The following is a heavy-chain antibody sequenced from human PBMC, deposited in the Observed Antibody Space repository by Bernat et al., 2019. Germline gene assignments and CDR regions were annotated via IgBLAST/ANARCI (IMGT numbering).Heavy chain of an antibody. Sequence: EVQLLESGGGLVQPGGSLRLSCAASGFTFSSYAMSWVRQAPGKGLEWVSAISGSGGSTYYADAVKGRFTISRDNSKNTLYLQMNSLRAEDTAVYYWAKASRAARGRDRYWGQGTLVTVSS. D-gene: IGHD6-6*01. CDR1: GFTFSSYA. CDR2: ISGSGGST. CDR3: AKASRAARGRDRY. J-gene: IGHJ4*02. V-gene: IGHV3-23*01.